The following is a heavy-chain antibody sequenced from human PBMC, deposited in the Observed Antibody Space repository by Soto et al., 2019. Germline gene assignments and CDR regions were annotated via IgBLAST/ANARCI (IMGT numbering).Heavy chain of an antibody. Sequence: SETLSLTCTVSGGSISSGGYYWSWIRQHPGKGLEWIGYIYYSGSTYYNPSLKSRVTISVDTSKNQFSLKLSSVTAADTAVYYCARVEESYYSGGDDAYDIWGQGTMVTVS. D-gene: IGHD1-26*01. J-gene: IGHJ3*02. CDR3: ARVEESYYSGGDDAYDI. CDR1: GGSISSGGYY. CDR2: IYYSGST. V-gene: IGHV4-31*03.